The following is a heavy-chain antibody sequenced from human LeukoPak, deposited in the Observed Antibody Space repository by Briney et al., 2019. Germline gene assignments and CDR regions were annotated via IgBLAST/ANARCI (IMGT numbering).Heavy chain of an antibody. CDR3: ARKGVCSGGSCYRTYNWFDP. CDR1: GGSISSSSYY. V-gene: IGHV4-39*01. CDR2: IYYGGST. D-gene: IGHD2-15*01. Sequence: SQTLSLTCTVSGGSISSSSYYSGWIRQPPGKGLEWIVCIYYGGSTYYNPSLKSRVTISVDTSKNQFSLKLSSVTAADTAVYYCARKGVCSGGSCYRTYNWFDPWGQGTLVTVSS. J-gene: IGHJ5*02.